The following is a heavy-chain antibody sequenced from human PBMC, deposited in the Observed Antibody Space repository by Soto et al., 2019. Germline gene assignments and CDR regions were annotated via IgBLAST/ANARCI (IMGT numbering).Heavy chain of an antibody. CDR2: ISGSGDST. J-gene: IGHJ4*02. Sequence: PGGSLRLSCAASGFTFSSYAMSCVRQAPGKGLEWVSAISGSGDSTYYADSVKGRFTISRDNSKNTLYLQMNSLRAEDTAVYYCAKDYRTVAARRNYFDYWGQGTLVTVSS. CDR3: AKDYRTVAARRNYFDY. CDR1: GFTFSSYA. V-gene: IGHV3-23*01. D-gene: IGHD6-6*01.